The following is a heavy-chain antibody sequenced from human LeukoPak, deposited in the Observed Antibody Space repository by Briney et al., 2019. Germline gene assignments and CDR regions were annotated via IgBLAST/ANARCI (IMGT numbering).Heavy chain of an antibody. V-gene: IGHV3-74*01. CDR2: VNSDGSAT. CDR3: TSFYGTN. Sequence: PGGSLRLSCAASGFIFTKYWMHWVRQAPGKGLVWVSHVNSDGSATSYADSVKGRFTISRDNAKNTVYLHMNSLRVEDTAVYHCTSFYGTNWGQGTLVTVSS. J-gene: IGHJ4*02. CDR1: GFIFTKYW. D-gene: IGHD2/OR15-2a*01.